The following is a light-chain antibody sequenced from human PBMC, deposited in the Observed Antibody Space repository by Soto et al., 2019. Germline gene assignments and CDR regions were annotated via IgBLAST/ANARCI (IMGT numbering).Light chain of an antibody. Sequence: QSALTQPASVSGCPGQSITISCTGTSSDVGGYNYVSWYQQHPGKVPKLIIYDVSNRPSGVSNRFSGSKSGNTASLTISGLQAEDEADYYCSSYTRNSTLVFGGGTKLTVL. V-gene: IGLV2-14*01. CDR2: DVS. CDR3: SSYTRNSTLV. J-gene: IGLJ2*01. CDR1: SSDVGGYNY.